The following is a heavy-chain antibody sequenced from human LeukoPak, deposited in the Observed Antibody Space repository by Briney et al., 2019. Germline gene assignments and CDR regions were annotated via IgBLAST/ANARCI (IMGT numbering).Heavy chain of an antibody. V-gene: IGHV1-2*02. CDR2: INPNSGGT. J-gene: IGHJ5*02. Sequence: GASVKVSCKASGYTFTGYYMHWVRQAPGQGLEWMGWINPNSGGTNYAQKFQGRVTMTRDTSISTAYMELSRLRSDDTAVYYCARDQDIVVVPAASPGWFDPWGQGTLVTVSS. CDR3: ARDQDIVVVPAASPGWFDP. CDR1: GYTFTGYY. D-gene: IGHD2-2*01.